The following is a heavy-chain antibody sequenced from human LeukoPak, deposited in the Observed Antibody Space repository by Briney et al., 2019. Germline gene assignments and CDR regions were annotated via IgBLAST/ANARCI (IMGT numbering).Heavy chain of an antibody. CDR1: GFTFSNEW. V-gene: IGHV3-7*01. D-gene: IGHD4-17*01. CDR2: INQDGSVK. CDR3: ARSVTTPLWDYYYGMDV. Sequence: GGSLRFSCAASGFTFSNEWMSWVRQSPGMRLEWAANINQDGSVKYYVDSVKGRFTISRDNAKNSLYLQMNSLRAEDTAMYYCARSVTTPLWDYYYGMDVWGQGTTVTVSS. J-gene: IGHJ6*02.